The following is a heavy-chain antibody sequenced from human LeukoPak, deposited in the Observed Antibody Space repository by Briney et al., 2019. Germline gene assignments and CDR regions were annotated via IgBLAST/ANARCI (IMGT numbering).Heavy chain of an antibody. CDR2: ISGNGGRT. Sequence: GGSLRLSCAASGFTFSSYAMTWVRQAPGKGLEWVSAISGNGGRTYYADSVKGRFTTSRDNSKNTLNLQMHRLRVEDTAVYYCTRVMWDSRGYPIDYWGQGSLVTVSS. CDR1: GFTFSSYA. CDR3: TRVMWDSRGYPIDY. J-gene: IGHJ4*02. D-gene: IGHD3-22*01. V-gene: IGHV3-23*01.